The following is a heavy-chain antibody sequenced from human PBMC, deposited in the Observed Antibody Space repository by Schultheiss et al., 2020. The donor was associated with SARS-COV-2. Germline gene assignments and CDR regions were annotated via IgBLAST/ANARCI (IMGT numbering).Heavy chain of an antibody. J-gene: IGHJ3*02. CDR1: GFTFSSYA. V-gene: IGHV3-23*01. Sequence: GGSLRLSCAASGFTFSSYAMSWVRQAPGKGLEWLSAISGSGGSTYYADSVKGRFTISRDNSKNTLYLQMNSLRAEDTAVYYCASCGGDQGDAFDIWGQGTMVTVSS. D-gene: IGHD2-21*01. CDR2: ISGSGGST. CDR3: ASCGGDQGDAFDI.